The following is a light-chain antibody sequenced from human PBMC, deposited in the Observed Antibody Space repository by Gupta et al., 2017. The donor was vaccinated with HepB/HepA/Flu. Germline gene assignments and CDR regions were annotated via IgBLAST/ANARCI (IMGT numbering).Light chain of an antibody. J-gene: IGKJ5*01. CDR3: QQYVSSPVT. V-gene: IGKV3-20*01. Sequence: EIVLTQSPGTLSLSPGERATLSCRVSQSVSSSYLAWYQQKPGQAPRLLIYDASSKATGIPDRLSGSGCGADFTLSISRLEPEDFAVYYCQQYVSSPVTFGQGTRLEIE. CDR2: DAS. CDR1: QSVSSSY.